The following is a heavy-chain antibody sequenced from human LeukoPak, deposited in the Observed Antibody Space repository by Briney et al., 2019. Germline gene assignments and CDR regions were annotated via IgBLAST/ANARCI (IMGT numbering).Heavy chain of an antibody. J-gene: IGHJ3*02. V-gene: IGHV3-64D*06. CDR3: VKALGYCSGVSCLAFDI. D-gene: IGHD2-15*01. CDR2: ISSNGGGT. CDR1: GFTFSNYA. Sequence: PGGSLRLSCSASGFTFSNYAMHWVRQAPGKGLEYVSAISSNGGGTYYADSVKGRFTISRDNSNNALYLQMSSLRAEDTAVYYCVKALGYCSGVSCLAFDIWGEGTMVTVSS.